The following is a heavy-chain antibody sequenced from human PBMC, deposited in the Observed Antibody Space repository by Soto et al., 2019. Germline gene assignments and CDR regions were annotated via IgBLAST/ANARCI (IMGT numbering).Heavy chain of an antibody. CDR2: IYYSGST. CDR1: GGSISSYY. D-gene: IGHD5-12*01. Sequence: PSETLSLTCTVSGGSISSYYWSWIRQPPGKGLEWIGYIYYSGSTNYNPSLKSRVTISVDTSKNQFSLKLSSVTAADTAVYYCARHARGYSCYDYGYSTGWTFDYWGQGTLVTSPQ. CDR3: ARHARGYSCYDYGYSTGWTFDY. J-gene: IGHJ4*02. V-gene: IGHV4-59*08.